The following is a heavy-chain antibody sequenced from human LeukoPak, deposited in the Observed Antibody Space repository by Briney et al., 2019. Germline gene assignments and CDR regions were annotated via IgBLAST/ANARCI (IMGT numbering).Heavy chain of an antibody. D-gene: IGHD3-22*01. CDR3: ARQTYYYDSSGHPYWYFDL. CDR1: GGSFSGYY. V-gene: IGHV4-34*01. CDR2: IYYSGST. Sequence: SETLSLTCAGYGGSFSGYYWSWIRQPPGKGLEWIGTIYYSGSTYYNPSLKSRLTMSVDTSKNQFSLKLSSVTVADTAIYYCARQTYYYDSSGHPYWYFDLWGRGTLVTVSS. J-gene: IGHJ2*01.